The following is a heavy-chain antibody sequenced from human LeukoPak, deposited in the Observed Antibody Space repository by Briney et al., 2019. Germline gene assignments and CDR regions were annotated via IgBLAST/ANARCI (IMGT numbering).Heavy chain of an antibody. Sequence: GASVKVSCKASGYTFTSYGISWVRQAPGQGLEWMGWISAYNGNTNYAQKLQGRVTMTTDTSTSTVYMELSSLRSEDTAVYYCARDGNTSPGWFDPWGQGTLVTVSS. J-gene: IGHJ5*02. CDR2: ISAYNGNT. D-gene: IGHD1/OR15-1a*01. CDR3: ARDGNTSPGWFDP. CDR1: GYTFTSYG. V-gene: IGHV1-18*01.